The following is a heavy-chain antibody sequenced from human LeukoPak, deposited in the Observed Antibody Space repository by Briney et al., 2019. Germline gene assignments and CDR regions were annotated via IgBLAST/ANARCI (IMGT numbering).Heavy chain of an antibody. CDR1: GFPFSGYS. CDR3: AREFEYSTSGAGY. V-gene: IGHV3-21*01. D-gene: IGHD6-6*01. CDR2: MSILSGIT. Sequence: GGSLRLSCAGSGFPFSGYSMNWVRQTPGKWLEWVSSMSILSGITYYAESVKGRFTVSRDNAKNLLHLQMNSLRVEDTAIYYCAREFEYSTSGAGYWGQGTLVTVSS. J-gene: IGHJ4*02.